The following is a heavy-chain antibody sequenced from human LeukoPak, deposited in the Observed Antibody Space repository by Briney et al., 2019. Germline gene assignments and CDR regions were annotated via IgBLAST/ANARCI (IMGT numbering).Heavy chain of an antibody. D-gene: IGHD2-21*01. CDR3: ARECGGDCYYGMDV. V-gene: IGHV1-18*01. J-gene: IGHJ6*02. CDR1: GYTFTSYG. Sequence: ASVKVSCKASGYTFTSYGISWVRQAPGQGLEWMGWISAYNGNTNYAQKLQGRVTMTTDTSTSTAHMELRSLRSDDTAVYYCARECGGDCYYGMDVWGQGTTVTVSS. CDR2: ISAYNGNT.